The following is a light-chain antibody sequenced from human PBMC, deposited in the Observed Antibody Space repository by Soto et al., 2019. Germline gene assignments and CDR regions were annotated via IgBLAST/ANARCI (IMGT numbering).Light chain of an antibody. V-gene: IGKV3-20*01. J-gene: IGKJ1*01. CDR3: QQSGSSPRT. CDR1: QSVSSSY. Sequence: EIVLTQSPGTLSLSPGERATLSCRASQSVSSSYLAWYQQNPGQAPRLLIYGASSRATGIPDRFSGSGSGTDFTLTISRLEPEDSAVYSCQQSGSSPRTFGQGTKVEIK. CDR2: GAS.